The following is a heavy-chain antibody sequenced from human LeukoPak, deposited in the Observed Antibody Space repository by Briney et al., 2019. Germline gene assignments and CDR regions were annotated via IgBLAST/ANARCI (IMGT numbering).Heavy chain of an antibody. J-gene: IGHJ3*02. Sequence: GGSLRLSCAASGFTFSSYAMHWVRQAPGKGLEWVAVISYDGSNKYYADSVKGRCTISRDNSKNTLYLQMNSLRVEDTAVYYCARGLFLSGYLDAFDIWGQGTVVTVSS. CDR3: ARGLFLSGYLDAFDI. CDR2: ISYDGSNK. D-gene: IGHD3-22*01. V-gene: IGHV3-30*14. CDR1: GFTFSSYA.